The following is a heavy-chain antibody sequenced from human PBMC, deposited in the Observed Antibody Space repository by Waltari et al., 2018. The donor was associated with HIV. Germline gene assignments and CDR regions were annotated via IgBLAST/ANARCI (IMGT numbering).Heavy chain of an antibody. J-gene: IGHJ6*03. V-gene: IGHV4-61*08. CDR3: ASAYDSSGYAYFYYYMDV. CDR2: IYYTGST. Sequence: QVQLQESGPGLVKPSATLSLTCTVSGGSVSSGGYFWGWIRQPPGKGLEWIGYIYYTGSTNYNSSLKSRVTISVDTSKNQFSLNLSSVTAADTAIYYCASAYDSSGYAYFYYYMDVWGKGTTVTVSS. CDR1: GGSVSSGGYF. D-gene: IGHD3-22*01.